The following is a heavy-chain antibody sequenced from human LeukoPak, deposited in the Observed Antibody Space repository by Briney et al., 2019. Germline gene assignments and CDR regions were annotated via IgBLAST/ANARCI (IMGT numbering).Heavy chain of an antibody. Sequence: PGGSLRLSCAASGFTFSSYWMSWVRQAPGKGLEWVANIKQDGSEKYYVDSVKGRFTISRDNSKNTLYLQMNSLRAEDTAVYYCAKDFDSSGYYGAFDIWGQGTMVTVSS. CDR3: AKDFDSSGYYGAFDI. D-gene: IGHD3-22*01. CDR2: IKQDGSEK. CDR1: GFTFSSYW. V-gene: IGHV3-7*01. J-gene: IGHJ3*02.